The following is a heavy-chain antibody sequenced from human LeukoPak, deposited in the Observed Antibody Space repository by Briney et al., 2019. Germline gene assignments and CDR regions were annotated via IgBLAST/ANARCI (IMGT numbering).Heavy chain of an antibody. CDR3: AKGGYYDSSGYPLRYFQH. CDR1: GFTFSSYA. D-gene: IGHD3-22*01. V-gene: IGHV3-23*01. CDR2: ISGSGGST. Sequence: GGSLRLSCAASGFTFSSYAMSWVRQHPGEGLEWLSAISGSGGSTYYADSVKGRFTISRDNSKNTLYLQMNSLRAEDTAVYYCAKGGYYDSSGYPLRYFQHWGQGTLVTVSS. J-gene: IGHJ1*01.